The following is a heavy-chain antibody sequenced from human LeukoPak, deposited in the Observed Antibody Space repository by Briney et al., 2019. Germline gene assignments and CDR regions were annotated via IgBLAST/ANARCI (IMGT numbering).Heavy chain of an antibody. J-gene: IGHJ4*02. D-gene: IGHD3-9*01. CDR2: ISTYNGNT. V-gene: IGHV1-18*01. Sequence: ASVKVSCKASGYTFTSYGISWVRQAPGQGLEWMGWISTYNGNTNYAQKLQGRVTMTTDTSTNTAYMGLRSLRSDDTAVFYCARDQAVGYFDWLPLDYWGQGTLVTVSS. CDR3: ARDQAVGYFDWLPLDY. CDR1: GYTFTSYG.